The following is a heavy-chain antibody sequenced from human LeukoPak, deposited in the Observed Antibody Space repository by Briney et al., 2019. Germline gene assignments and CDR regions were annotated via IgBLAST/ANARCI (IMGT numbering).Heavy chain of an antibody. J-gene: IGHJ4*02. Sequence: ASVKVSCKASGYIFPSYGIRLVRQAPGQGLEWMGWISAYNGNTNYAQKLQGRVTMTTDTSTSAAYMEVRSLRSDDTAVYYCARGSRIVVIPFDYWGQGTLVTVSS. V-gene: IGHV1-18*01. D-gene: IGHD2-21*01. CDR2: ISAYNGNT. CDR1: GYIFPSYG. CDR3: ARGSRIVVIPFDY.